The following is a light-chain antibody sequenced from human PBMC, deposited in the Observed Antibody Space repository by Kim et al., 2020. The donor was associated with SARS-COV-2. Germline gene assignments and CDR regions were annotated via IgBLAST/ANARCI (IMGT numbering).Light chain of an antibody. CDR2: EVS. Sequence: QPASNSCRCSQRRVHISGNTYLTWFQQRPGQSPRRLIYEVSTRDSGVPDRFRGSGSGTDFTLEISRVEAEDVGVYYCMQGTYWPTFRQGTKVDIK. V-gene: IGKV2-30*02. CDR1: QRRVHISGNTY. J-gene: IGKJ1*01. CDR3: MQGTYWPT.